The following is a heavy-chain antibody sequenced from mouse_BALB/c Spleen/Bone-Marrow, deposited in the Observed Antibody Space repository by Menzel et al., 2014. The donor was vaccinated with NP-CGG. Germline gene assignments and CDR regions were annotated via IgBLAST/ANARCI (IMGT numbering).Heavy chain of an antibody. J-gene: IGHJ2*01. CDR3: ARTTGTPYLGY. CDR1: GFTFTDYY. Sequence: EVKLVESGGGLVQPGGSLRLSCTTSGFTFTDYYMSWVRQPPGKALEWLGFIRNKANGYTTEYSASVKGRFTISRDSSQSILYLQMNTLRAEDSATYYCARTTGTPYLGYWGQGTTLTVSS. D-gene: IGHD4-1*02. CDR2: IRNKANGYTT. V-gene: IGHV7-3*02.